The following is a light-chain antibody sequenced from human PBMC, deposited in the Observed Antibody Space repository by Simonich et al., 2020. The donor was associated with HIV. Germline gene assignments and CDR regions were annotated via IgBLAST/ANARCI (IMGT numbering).Light chain of an antibody. J-gene: IGLJ1*01. CDR1: SSDVGYYNY. CDR3: CSYADTNTYV. Sequence: QSALTQPRSVSGSPGQSVTISCTGTSSDVGYYNYVSWYQQHPGKAPKLMIYDVSKRPSGGPDRFSGSKAGNTASLTISGLQAEDEADYYCCSYADTNTYVFATGTKVTVL. CDR2: DVS. V-gene: IGLV2-11*01.